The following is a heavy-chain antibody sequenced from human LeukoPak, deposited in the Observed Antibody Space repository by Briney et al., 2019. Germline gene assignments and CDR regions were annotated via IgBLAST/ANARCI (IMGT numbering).Heavy chain of an antibody. CDR1: GGSISSYY. CDR3: ARRYCTDGVCYLIS. D-gene: IGHD2-8*01. Sequence: SETLSLTCTVSGGSISSYYWSWIRQPPGKGLDWIGYIYFTGSTNYNPSLKSRVTISVDTSNNQFSLKLSSVTAADTAVYYCARRYCTDGVCYLISWGQGTLVTVSS. J-gene: IGHJ5*02. V-gene: IGHV4-59*12. CDR2: IYFTGST.